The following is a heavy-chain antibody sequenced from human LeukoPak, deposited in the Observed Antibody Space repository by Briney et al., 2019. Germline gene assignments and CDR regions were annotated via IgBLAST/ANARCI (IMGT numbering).Heavy chain of an antibody. V-gene: IGHV4-59*01. Sequence: SETLSLTCTVSGGSISSYYWSGIRQPPGRGLEWSGYIYYSGSTNYNPSLKSRVTISVDTSKNQFSLKLSSVTAADTAVYYCAGSGIYYDSSGYDFDYWGQGTLVTVSS. J-gene: IGHJ4*02. CDR3: AGSGIYYDSSGYDFDY. CDR2: IYYSGST. D-gene: IGHD3-22*01. CDR1: GGSISSYY.